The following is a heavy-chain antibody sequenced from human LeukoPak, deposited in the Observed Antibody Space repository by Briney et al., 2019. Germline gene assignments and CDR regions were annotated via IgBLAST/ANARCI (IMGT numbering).Heavy chain of an antibody. CDR3: AKDDVGAYLDY. V-gene: IGHV3-74*03. CDR1: GFIFSNSW. J-gene: IGHJ4*02. CDR2: IDSDGRLT. D-gene: IGHD1-26*01. Sequence: GGSLRLSCAASGFIFSNSWMHWVRQVPGKGLVWVSRIDSDGRLTTYADSVKGRFTISRDNSKNTLYLQMNSLRAEDTAVYYCAKDDVGAYLDYWGQGTLVTVSS.